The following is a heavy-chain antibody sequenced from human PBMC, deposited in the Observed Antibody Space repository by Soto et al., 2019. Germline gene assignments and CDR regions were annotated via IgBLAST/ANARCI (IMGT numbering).Heavy chain of an antibody. CDR3: AKEPPEVGATHFDY. J-gene: IGHJ4*02. D-gene: IGHD1-26*01. V-gene: IGHV3-23*01. CDR2: ISGSGGST. Sequence: GGSLRLSCAASGFTFDNYAMSWVRQAPGKGLEWVSAISGSGGSTYYADSVKGRFAISRDNSKNTLYLQISSLTAEDTAVYYCAKEPPEVGATHFDYWGQGTLVTVSS. CDR1: GFTFDNYA.